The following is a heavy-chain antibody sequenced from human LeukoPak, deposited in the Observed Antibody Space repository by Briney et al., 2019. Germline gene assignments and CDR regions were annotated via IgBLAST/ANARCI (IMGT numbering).Heavy chain of an antibody. CDR3: AKAGDRDLVGALYYFDY. Sequence: GGSLRLSCAASGFTFSSYGMSWVRQAPGEGLEWVSAISATGYSTYYADSVKGRFSISRDNSKNTLYLQMNSLRAEDTAVYYCAKAGDRDLVGALYYFDYWGQGTLVTVSS. J-gene: IGHJ4*02. CDR2: ISATGYST. D-gene: IGHD1-26*01. V-gene: IGHV3-23*01. CDR1: GFTFSSYG.